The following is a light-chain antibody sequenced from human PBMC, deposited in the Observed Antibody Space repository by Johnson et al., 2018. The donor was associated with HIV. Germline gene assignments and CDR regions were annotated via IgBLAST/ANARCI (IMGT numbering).Light chain of an antibody. V-gene: IGLV1-51*01. J-gene: IGLJ1*01. CDR2: DNN. Sequence: SVLTQPPSVSAAPGQKVTISCSGSSSNIGNNYVSWYQQLPGTAPKLLIYDNNKRPSGIPDRFSGSKSGTSAILGITGLQTGDEADYYCGTWDSSLSALYVFGTGTKVTVL. CDR3: GTWDSSLSALYV. CDR1: SSNIGNNY.